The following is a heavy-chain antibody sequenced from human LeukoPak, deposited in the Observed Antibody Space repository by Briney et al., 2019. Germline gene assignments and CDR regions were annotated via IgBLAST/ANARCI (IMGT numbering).Heavy chain of an antibody. CDR2: ISGSGGST. V-gene: IGHV3-23*01. Sequence: GGSLRLSXAASGFTFSSYAMSWVRQAPGKGMEWVSSISGSGGSTYYSDSVKGRFTISRDNSKNTLYLQLNSLRAEDTAVYYCAKDRSSGWYDAFDIWGQGTMVIVSS. CDR1: GFTFSSYA. J-gene: IGHJ3*02. D-gene: IGHD6-19*01. CDR3: AKDRSSGWYDAFDI.